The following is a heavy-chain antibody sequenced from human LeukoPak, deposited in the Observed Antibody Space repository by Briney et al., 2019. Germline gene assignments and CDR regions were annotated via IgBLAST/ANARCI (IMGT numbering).Heavy chain of an antibody. D-gene: IGHD3-3*01. CDR2: IWYDGSNK. V-gene: IGHV3-33*01. CDR1: GFTFSSYG. CDR3: ARDRGFWSGSIDY. J-gene: IGHJ4*02. Sequence: GRSLRLSCAASGFTFSSYGMHWVRQAPGKGLEWVAVIWYDGSNKYYADFVKGRFTISRDNSKNTLYLQMNSLRAEDTAVYYCARDRGFWSGSIDYWGQGTLVTVSS.